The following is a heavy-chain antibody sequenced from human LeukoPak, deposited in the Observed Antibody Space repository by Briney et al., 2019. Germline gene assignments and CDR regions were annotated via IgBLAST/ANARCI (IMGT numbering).Heavy chain of an antibody. V-gene: IGHV3-30-3*01. Sequence: GGSLRLSCAASGFTFSSYAMHWVRQAPGKGREWVAVISYDGSNKYYADSVKGRFTISRDNSKNTLYLQMNSLRAEDTAVYYCARDHIVATTAAFDYWGQGTLVTVSS. CDR3: ARDHIVATTAAFDY. CDR2: ISYDGSNK. CDR1: GFTFSSYA. D-gene: IGHD5-12*01. J-gene: IGHJ4*02.